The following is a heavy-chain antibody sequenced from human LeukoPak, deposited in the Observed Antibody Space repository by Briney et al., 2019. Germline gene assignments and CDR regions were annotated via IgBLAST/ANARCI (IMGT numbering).Heavy chain of an antibody. CDR3: AREGRFLEWPPLYGMDV. CDR1: GGSISSYY. D-gene: IGHD3-3*01. CDR2: IYYSGST. V-gene: IGHV4-59*01. J-gene: IGHJ6*02. Sequence: SETLSLTCTVSGGSISSYYWSWIRQPPGKGLEWIGYIYYSGSTNYNPSPKSRVTISVDTSKNQFSLKLSSVTAADTAVYYCAREGRFLEWPPLYGMDVWGQGTTVTVSS.